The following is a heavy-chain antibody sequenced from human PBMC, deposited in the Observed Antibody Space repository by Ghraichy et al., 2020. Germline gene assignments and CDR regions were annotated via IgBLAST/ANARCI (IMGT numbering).Heavy chain of an antibody. J-gene: IGHJ4*02. D-gene: IGHD6-13*01. V-gene: IGHV4-59*01. Sequence: SETLSLTCTVSGGSISSYYWSRIRQPPGKGLEWIGYIYYTGTTNYNPSLKSRLTISVDTSTNHFSLRLSSVTAADTAIYYCARYTVAAAGSFYYFDYWGQGKLVTVSS. CDR3: ARYTVAAAGSFYYFDY. CDR1: GGSISSYY. CDR2: IYYTGTT.